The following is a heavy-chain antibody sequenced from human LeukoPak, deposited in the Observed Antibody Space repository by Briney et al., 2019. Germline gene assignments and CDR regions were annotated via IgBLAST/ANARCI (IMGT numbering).Heavy chain of an antibody. CDR2: ISSSSSTI. J-gene: IGHJ4*02. V-gene: IGHV3-48*01. CDR3: ARVGPPYPDTAMATFDY. CDR1: GFTFSSYR. D-gene: IGHD5-18*01. Sequence: PGGSLRLSCAASGFTFSSYRMNWVRQAPGKGLEWVSYISSSSSTIYYADSVKGRFTISRDNAKNSLYLQMNSLRAEDTAVYYCARVGPPYPDTAMATFDYWGQGTLVTVSS.